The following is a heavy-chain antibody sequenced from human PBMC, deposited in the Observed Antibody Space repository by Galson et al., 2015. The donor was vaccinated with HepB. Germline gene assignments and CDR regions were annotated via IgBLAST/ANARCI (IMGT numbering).Heavy chain of an antibody. CDR1: GFTFSSYS. CDR3: ARDPGRIAAHHDY. D-gene: IGHD6-13*01. Sequence: SLRLSCAASGFTFSSYSMNWVRQAPGKGLEWVSSISSSSSYIYYADSVKGRFTISRDNAKNSLYLQMNSLRAEDTAVYYCARDPGRIAAHHDYWGQGTLVTVSS. CDR2: ISSSSSYI. J-gene: IGHJ4*02. V-gene: IGHV3-21*01.